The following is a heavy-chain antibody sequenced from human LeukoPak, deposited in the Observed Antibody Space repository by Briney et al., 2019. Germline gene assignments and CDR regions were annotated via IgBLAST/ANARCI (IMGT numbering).Heavy chain of an antibody. J-gene: IGHJ4*02. Sequence: GGSLGLSCAASGFTFSSYAMSWVRQAPGKGLEWVSAISGSSGTTYYADSVKGRFTISRDNSKNTLYLQMNSLRAEDTAVYYCAGDTPPGGDYYFDYWGQGTLVIVSS. D-gene: IGHD3-16*01. CDR1: GFTFSSYA. V-gene: IGHV3-23*01. CDR3: AGDTPPGGDYYFDY. CDR2: ISGSSGTT.